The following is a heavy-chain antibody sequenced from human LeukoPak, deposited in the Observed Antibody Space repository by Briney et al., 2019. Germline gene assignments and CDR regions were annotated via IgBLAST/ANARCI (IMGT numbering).Heavy chain of an antibody. CDR2: IYSGGVT. CDR1: GFPVSSNY. D-gene: IGHD6-13*01. V-gene: IGHV3-53*01. CDR3: ARAGGGDKQQLVWYFDL. Sequence: PGGSLSLSCAASGFPVSSNYMSWVRRAPGKGLEWVSLIYSGGVTYYAYSVKGRFTISRDNSKNTLYLQMNSLRAEDTAVYYCARAGGGDKQQLVWYFDLWGRGTLVTVSS. J-gene: IGHJ2*01.